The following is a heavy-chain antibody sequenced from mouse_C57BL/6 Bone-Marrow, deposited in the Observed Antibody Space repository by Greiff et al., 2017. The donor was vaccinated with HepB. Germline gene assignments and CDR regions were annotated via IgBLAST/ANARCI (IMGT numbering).Heavy chain of an antibody. J-gene: IGHJ1*03. Sequence: QVQLQQPGAELVRPGTSVKLSCKASGYTFTSYWMHWVKQRPGQGLEWIGVIDPSDSYTNYNQKFKGKATLTVDTSSSTAYMQLSSLTSEDSAVYYCAREGVYYWYFDVWGTGTTVTVSS. V-gene: IGHV1-59*01. D-gene: IGHD1-1*01. CDR3: AREGVYYWYFDV. CDR2: IDPSDSYT. CDR1: GYTFTSYW.